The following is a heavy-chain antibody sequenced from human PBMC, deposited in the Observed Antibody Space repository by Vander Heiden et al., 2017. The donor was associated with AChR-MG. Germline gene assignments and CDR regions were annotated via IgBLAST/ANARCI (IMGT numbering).Heavy chain of an antibody. V-gene: IGHV3-9*01. CDR3: AKDMGYGVGAPDY. CDR1: GFTFDDYA. D-gene: IGHD1-26*01. CDR2: ISWNSGSI. Sequence: EVQLVESGGGLVQPGRSLRLSCAASGFTFDDYAMHWVRQAPGKGLEWVSGISWNSGSIGYADSVKGRFTISRDNAKNSLYLQMNSLRAEDTALYYCAKDMGYGVGAPDYWGQGTLVTVSS. J-gene: IGHJ4*02.